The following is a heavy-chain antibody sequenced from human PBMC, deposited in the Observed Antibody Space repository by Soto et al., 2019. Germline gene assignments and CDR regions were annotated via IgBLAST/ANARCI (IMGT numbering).Heavy chain of an antibody. CDR3: ARGEQYSGRIFDY. D-gene: IGHD1-26*01. V-gene: IGHV6-1*01. J-gene: IGHJ4*01. CDR1: GDSVSSNSAG. CDR2: TYYRSKWYY. Sequence: PSQTLSLTCAITGDSVSSNSAGWSWVRQPPSRGLEWLGRTYYRSKWYYEYAVSVRGRITINPDTSKNQYSLQLNSVTPEDTAVYFCARGEQYSGRIFDYWGQGTLVT.